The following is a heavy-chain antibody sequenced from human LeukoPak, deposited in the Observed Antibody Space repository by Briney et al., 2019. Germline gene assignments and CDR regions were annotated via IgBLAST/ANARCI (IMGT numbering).Heavy chain of an antibody. Sequence: GGSLRLSCVASGFTFSRNSMDWVRQAPGKGLEWVSHISTTSGTIYYADSVRGRFTISRDNGKNSLFLQMTSLRDEDTAVYYCARVTSGGNPYFDYWGQGTLVTVSS. J-gene: IGHJ4*02. CDR1: GFTFSRNS. CDR2: ISTTSGTI. D-gene: IGHD4-23*01. CDR3: ARVTSGGNPYFDY. V-gene: IGHV3-48*02.